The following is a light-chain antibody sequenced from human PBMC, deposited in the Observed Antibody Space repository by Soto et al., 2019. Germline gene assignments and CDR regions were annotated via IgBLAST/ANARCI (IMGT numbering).Light chain of an antibody. CDR3: QQYDNLPLT. CDR2: DAS. CDR1: QSIGSS. J-gene: IGKJ4*01. Sequence: DIQMTQSPSSLSASVGDRVTITCRASQSIGSSLAWYQQKPGKAPNLLISDASSLERGVPSRFSGSGSGTDFTFTISSLQPEDIATYYCQQYDNLPLTFGGGTKVDIK. V-gene: IGKV1-5*01.